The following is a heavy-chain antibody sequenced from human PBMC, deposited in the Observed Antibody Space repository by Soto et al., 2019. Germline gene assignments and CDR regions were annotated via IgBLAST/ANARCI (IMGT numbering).Heavy chain of an antibody. CDR1: AGTFSSYA. D-gene: IGHD3-22*01. Sequence: VKISCKASAGTFSSYAISCVVRAPGEGPESQGGIIPIFGTAIYAQEFQGSVTITADESTRTAYMEVRNLRSEDTAVYYCSYHYDSSGYYVYWGQGTLVTVSS. V-gene: IGHV1-69*01. CDR3: SYHYDSSGYYVY. J-gene: IGHJ4*02. CDR2: IIPIFGTA.